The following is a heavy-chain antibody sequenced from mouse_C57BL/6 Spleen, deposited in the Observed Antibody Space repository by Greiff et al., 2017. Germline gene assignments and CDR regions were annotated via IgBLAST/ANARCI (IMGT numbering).Heavy chain of an antibody. CDR2: INPNNGGT. Sequence: VQLQQSGPELVKPGASVKISCKASGYTFTDYYMNWVKQSHGKSLEWIGDINPNNGGTSYNQKFKGKATLTVGKSSSTAYMELRSLTSEDSAVYYCARRGTAQATDYWGQSTTLTVSS. J-gene: IGHJ2*01. V-gene: IGHV1-26*01. D-gene: IGHD3-2*02. CDR3: ARRGTAQATDY. CDR1: GYTFTDYY.